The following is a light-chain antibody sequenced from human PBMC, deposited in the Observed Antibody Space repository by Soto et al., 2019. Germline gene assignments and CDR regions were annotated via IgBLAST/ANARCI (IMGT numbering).Light chain of an antibody. Sequence: IQLTQSPSSPSASAGDRVTITCRASQGISSLLAWYQQKPGKAPKLLIHAASTLHSGVPSRFSGSGSGTDFTLTISSLQPEDFATYYCQQLNSYPITFGQGTRLEIK. CDR2: AAS. CDR3: QQLNSYPIT. CDR1: QGISSL. J-gene: IGKJ5*01. V-gene: IGKV1-9*01.